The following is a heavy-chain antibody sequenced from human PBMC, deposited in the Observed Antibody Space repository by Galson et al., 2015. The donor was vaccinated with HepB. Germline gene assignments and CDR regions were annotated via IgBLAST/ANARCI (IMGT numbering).Heavy chain of an antibody. V-gene: IGHV3-33*01. CDR3: ARRPPKYEPHFYYYGMDV. CDR1: GFSFSTYG. J-gene: IGHJ6*02. D-gene: IGHD1-14*01. Sequence: SLRLSCAASGFSFSTYGMHWVRQAPGKGLEWVAVIWYDGSVELYADSVEGRFTISRANSKNTLFLQMNSLTAEDTAVYYCARRPPKYEPHFYYYGMDVWGRGTTVTVSS. CDR2: IWYDGSVE.